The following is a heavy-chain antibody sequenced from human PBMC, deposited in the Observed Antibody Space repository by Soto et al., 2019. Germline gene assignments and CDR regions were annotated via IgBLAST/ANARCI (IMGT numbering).Heavy chain of an antibody. J-gene: IGHJ6*02. V-gene: IGHV4-59*01. CDR1: GGSISSYY. D-gene: IGHD3-10*01. CDR2: IYYSGST. Sequence: PSETLSLTCTVSGGSISSYYWSWIRQPPGKGLEWIGYIYYSGSTNYNPSLKSRVTISVDTSKNQFSLKLSSVSAADTAVYYCAREGNYDYGSGSYYYPRFGMDVWGEGTTVTVS. CDR3: AREGNYDYGSGSYYYPRFGMDV.